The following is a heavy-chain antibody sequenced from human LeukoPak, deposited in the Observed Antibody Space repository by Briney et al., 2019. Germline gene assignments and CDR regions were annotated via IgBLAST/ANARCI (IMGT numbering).Heavy chain of an antibody. Sequence: GGSLRLSCAASGFTFSSYTMSWVREAPGKGLEWVASISSSINYIYHADSIKGRFTISRDDAQDSVYLQMNSLKDEDTAVYYCARSRTSSPYDKNLNFWGQGTLVIVSS. D-gene: IGHD1-14*01. J-gene: IGHJ4*02. CDR3: ARSRTSSPYDKNLNF. CDR2: ISSSINYI. V-gene: IGHV3-21*01. CDR1: GFTFSSYT.